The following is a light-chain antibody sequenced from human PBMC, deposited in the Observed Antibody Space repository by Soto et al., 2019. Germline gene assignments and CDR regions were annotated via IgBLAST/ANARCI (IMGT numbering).Light chain of an antibody. V-gene: IGKV3-15*01. CDR2: GAS. J-gene: IGKJ1*01. Sequence: EIVMTQSPAALSVSPGERATLSCRASQSVSSNLAWYQQKPGQTPSLLIYGASTRATGIPARFSGSGSGTEFTLTISSLQSEGLAVYYCQQYNQWPWTFGQGTKVEIK. CDR1: QSVSSN. CDR3: QQYNQWPWT.